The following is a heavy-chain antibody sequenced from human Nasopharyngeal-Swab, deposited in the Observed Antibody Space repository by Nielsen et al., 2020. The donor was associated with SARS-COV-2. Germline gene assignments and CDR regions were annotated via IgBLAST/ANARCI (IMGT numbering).Heavy chain of an antibody. V-gene: IGHV4-61*01. D-gene: IGHD3-9*01. CDR3: AREYYDILTGYSRFEY. Sequence: SETLSLTCTVSGGTVSGGSISSYYWSWIRQPPGKGLEWIGYIHSSGSTQYNPSLKRRVTISVDTSKNQFSLKLSSVTAADTAVYYCAREYYDILTGYSRFEYWGQGTLVTVSS. J-gene: IGHJ4*02. CDR2: IHSSGST. CDR1: GGTVSGGSISSYY.